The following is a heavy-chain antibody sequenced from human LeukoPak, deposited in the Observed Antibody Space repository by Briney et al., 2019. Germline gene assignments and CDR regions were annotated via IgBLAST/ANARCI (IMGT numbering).Heavy chain of an antibody. Sequence: PSETLSLTCAVYGGSFSGYYWSWIRQPPGKGLEWIGEINHSGSTNYNPSLKSRVTISVDTSKNQFSLKLSSVTAADTAVYYCARVSHYYDSSGYPVYFDYWGQGTLVTVSS. CDR2: INHSGST. D-gene: IGHD3-22*01. CDR1: GGSFSGYY. J-gene: IGHJ4*02. V-gene: IGHV4-34*01. CDR3: ARVSHYYDSSGYPVYFDY.